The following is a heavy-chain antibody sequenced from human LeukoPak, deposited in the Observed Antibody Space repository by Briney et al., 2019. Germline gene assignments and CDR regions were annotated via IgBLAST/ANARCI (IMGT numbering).Heavy chain of an antibody. Sequence: ASVKVSCKASGGTFSSYAISWVRQAPGQGLEWMGRIIPILGIANYAQKFQGRVTITADKSTSTAYMELSSLRSEDTAVYYCARDGLSAFYDSSGYDYWGQGTLVTVSS. V-gene: IGHV1-69*04. CDR3: ARDGLSAFYDSSGYDY. CDR1: GGTFSSYA. CDR2: IIPILGIA. J-gene: IGHJ4*02. D-gene: IGHD3-22*01.